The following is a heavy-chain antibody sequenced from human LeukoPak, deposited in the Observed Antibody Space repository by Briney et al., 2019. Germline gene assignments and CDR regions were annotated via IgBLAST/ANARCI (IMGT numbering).Heavy chain of an antibody. CDR2: INPNSGGT. D-gene: IGHD6-13*01. J-gene: IGHJ4*02. CDR3: ARGHSYSSSFDY. V-gene: IGHV1-2*04. Sequence: ASVKVSCKASGYTFTGYYRHWVRQAPGQGLEWMGWINPNSGGTNYAQKFQRWVTMTRDTSISTAYMELGRLRSDDTAVYYCARGHSYSSSFDYWGQGTLVTVSS. CDR1: GYTFTGYY.